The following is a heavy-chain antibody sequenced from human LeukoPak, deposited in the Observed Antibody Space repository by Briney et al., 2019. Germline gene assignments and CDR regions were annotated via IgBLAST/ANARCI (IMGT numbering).Heavy chain of an antibody. V-gene: IGHV3-9*01. J-gene: IGHJ4*02. Sequence: PGGSLRLSCAASGFIFDDYAIHWVRQPPGKGLEWVSGISWNSGSIGYADSVKGRFTISRDYAKNSLYLQMNSLRAEDTALYYCARAIGVTCISTSCYSFDYWGQGTLVTVSS. CDR3: ARAIGVTCISTSCYSFDY. CDR1: GFIFDDYA. D-gene: IGHD2-2*02. CDR2: ISWNSGSI.